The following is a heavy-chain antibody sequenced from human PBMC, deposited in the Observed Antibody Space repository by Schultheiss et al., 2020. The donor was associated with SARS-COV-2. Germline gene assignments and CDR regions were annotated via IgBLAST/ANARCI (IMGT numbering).Heavy chain of an antibody. CDR3: ARGTLRAHDAFDI. J-gene: IGHJ3*02. CDR2: INPNSGGT. CDR1: GYTFTGYY. V-gene: IGHV1-2*02. D-gene: IGHD4/OR15-4a*01. Sequence: ASVKVSCKASGYTFTGYYMHWVRQAPGQGLEWMGWINPNSGGTNYAQKFHGRVTMTRDTSISTAYMELSRLRSDDTAVYYCARGTLRAHDAFDIWGQGTMVTVSS.